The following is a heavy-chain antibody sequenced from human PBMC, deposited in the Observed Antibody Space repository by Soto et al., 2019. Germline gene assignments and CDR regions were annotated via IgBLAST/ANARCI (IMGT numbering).Heavy chain of an antibody. V-gene: IGHV4-34*01. Sequence: SETLSLTCAVYGGSFSGYYWSWIRQPPGKGLEWIGEINHSGSTNYNPSLKSRVTISVDTSKNQFSLKLSSVTAADTAVYYCASLREYSGYDSDDYWGQGTLVTVSS. CDR3: ASLREYSGYDSDDY. D-gene: IGHD5-12*01. CDR1: GGSFSGYY. J-gene: IGHJ4*02. CDR2: INHSGST.